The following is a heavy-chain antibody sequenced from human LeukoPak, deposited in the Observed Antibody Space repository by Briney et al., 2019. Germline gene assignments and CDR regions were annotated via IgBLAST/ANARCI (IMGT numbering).Heavy chain of an antibody. CDR1: GFTFSSYA. CDR3: AKVGARGCSSSTCFIY. D-gene: IGHD2-2*01. J-gene: IGHJ4*02. V-gene: IGHV3-23*01. CDR2: ISGSGGST. Sequence: GGSLRLSCAASGFTFSSYAMSWVRQAPGKGLEWVSAISGSGGSTYYADSVKGRFTISRDNSKNTLYLQMNSLRPEDTAVYYSAKVGARGCSSSTCFIYWGQGTLVTVSS.